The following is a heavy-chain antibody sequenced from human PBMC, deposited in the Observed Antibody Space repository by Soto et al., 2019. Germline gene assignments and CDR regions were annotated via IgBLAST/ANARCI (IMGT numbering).Heavy chain of an antibody. D-gene: IGHD3-3*01. CDR3: AKEFWSGYDY. Sequence: EVQLVESGGGLTQPGGSLRLSCAASGFTVSDDYMSWVRQAPGKGLEWVSAISGSGGSTYYADSVKGRFTISRDNSKNTLYLQMNSLRAEDTAVYYCAKEFWSGYDYWGQGTLVTVSS. J-gene: IGHJ4*02. V-gene: IGHV3-23*04. CDR2: ISGSGGST. CDR1: GFTVSDDY.